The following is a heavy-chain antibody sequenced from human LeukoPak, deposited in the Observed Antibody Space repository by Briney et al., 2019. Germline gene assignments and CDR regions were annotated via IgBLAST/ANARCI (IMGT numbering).Heavy chain of an antibody. V-gene: IGHV4-59*08. CDR1: GGSISSYY. J-gene: IGHJ4*02. D-gene: IGHD4-11*01. CDR2: SYYSGST. Sequence: SETLSLTCTVSGGSISSYYRSWIRQPPGKGLEWIGYSYYSGSTNYNPSLKSRVTISVDTSKNQFSLKLSSVTAADTAVYYCARHGLYDYSNYVFDYWGQGTLVTVSS. CDR3: ARHGLYDYSNYVFDY.